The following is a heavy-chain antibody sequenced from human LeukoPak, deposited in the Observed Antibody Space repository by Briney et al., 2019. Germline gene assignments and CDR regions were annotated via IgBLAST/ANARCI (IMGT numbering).Heavy chain of an antibody. CDR1: GFTFSSYS. J-gene: IGHJ4*02. D-gene: IGHD5-24*01. V-gene: IGHV3-48*01. CDR2: ISSSSSTI. CDR3: AGAFGGATIRYFDY. Sequence: GGSLRLSCAASGFTFSSYSMNWDRQAPGKGLEWVSYISSSSSTIYYADSVKGRFTISRDNAKNSLYLQMNSLRAEDTAVYYCAGAFGGATIRYFDYWGQGTLVTVSS.